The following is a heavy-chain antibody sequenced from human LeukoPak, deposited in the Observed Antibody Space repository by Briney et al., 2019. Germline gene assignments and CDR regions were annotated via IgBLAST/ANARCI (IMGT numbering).Heavy chain of an antibody. CDR1: GYTFTSYA. CDR2: INAGNGNT. J-gene: IGHJ4*02. Sequence: ASVKVSCKASGYTFTSYAMHWVRQAPGQRLEWMGWINAGNGNTKYSQKFQGRVTITRDTSASTAYMELSSLRSGDTAVYYCARDLVWNDFEGEEGGQDYWGQGTLVTVSS. CDR3: ARDLVWNDFEGEEGGQDY. V-gene: IGHV1-3*01. D-gene: IGHD1-1*01.